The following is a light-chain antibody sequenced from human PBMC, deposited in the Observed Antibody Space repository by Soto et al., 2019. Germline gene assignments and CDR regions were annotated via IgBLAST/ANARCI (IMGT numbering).Light chain of an antibody. J-gene: IGKJ1*01. CDR2: GAS. CDR3: QQDDSSPRT. CDR1: QSVSSNF. Sequence: ENVLTQSPGTLSLSPGERATLSCRASQSVSSNFLAWYQQKPGQAPRLLLYGASNRATGIPDRFSGSGSGTDFTLTISRLEPEDFAVYYCQQDDSSPRTFGQGTKVEIK. V-gene: IGKV3-20*01.